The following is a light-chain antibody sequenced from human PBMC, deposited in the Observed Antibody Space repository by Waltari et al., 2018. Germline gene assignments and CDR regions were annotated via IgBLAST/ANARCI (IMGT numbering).Light chain of an antibody. CDR1: QRLSTS. J-gene: IGKJ1*01. CDR2: KAS. CDR3: QQYRNLWT. V-gene: IGKV1-5*03. Sequence: DIHMPQSPSTLYAPVGDRLTITCRASQRLSTSLAWYQQNPGKAPKFLIYKASTLESGVPSRFSGSGSGTEFTLTISSLQPDYFATYYCQQYRNLWTFGQGTKVEIK.